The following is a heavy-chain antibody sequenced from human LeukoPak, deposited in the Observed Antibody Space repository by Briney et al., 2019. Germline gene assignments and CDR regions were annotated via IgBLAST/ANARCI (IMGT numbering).Heavy chain of an antibody. CDR2: IYYSGST. Sequence: SETLSLTRTVSGGSISSSSYYWGWIRQPPGKGLEWIGSIYYSGSTYYNPSLKSRVTISVDTSKNQFSLKLSSVTAADTAVYYCARGRAAADSNWFDPWGQGTLVTVSS. CDR1: GGSISSSSYY. D-gene: IGHD6-13*01. CDR3: ARGRAAADSNWFDP. J-gene: IGHJ5*02. V-gene: IGHV4-39*01.